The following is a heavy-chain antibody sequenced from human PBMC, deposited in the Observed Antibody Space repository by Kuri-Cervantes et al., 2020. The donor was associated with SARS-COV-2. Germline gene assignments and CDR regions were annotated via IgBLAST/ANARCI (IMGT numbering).Heavy chain of an antibody. CDR3: ARDRSSSWYYYGMDV. V-gene: IGHV3-23*01. D-gene: IGHD6-13*01. J-gene: IGHJ6*02. Sequence: LSLTCAVYGGSFSGYYWSWIRQPPGKGLEWVSAISGSGGSTYYADSVKGRFTISRDNSKNTLYLQMNSLRAEDTAVYYCARDRSSSWYYYGMDVWGQGTTVTVSS. CDR1: GGSFSGYY. CDR2: ISGSGGST.